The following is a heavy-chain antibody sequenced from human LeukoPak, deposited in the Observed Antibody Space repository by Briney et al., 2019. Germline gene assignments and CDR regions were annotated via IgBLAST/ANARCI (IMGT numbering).Heavy chain of an antibody. D-gene: IGHD3-22*01. CDR1: GFTFSNYW. V-gene: IGHV3-74*01. CDR3: ARIGIVAPEYYYYMDV. CDR2: ISGSGGGT. J-gene: IGHJ6*03. Sequence: GGSLRLSCAASGFTFSNYWMHWVRQAPGKGLVWVSRISGSGGGTYYADSVKGRFTISRDNAKNSLYLQMNSLRAEDTAVYYCARIGIVAPEYYYYMDVWGKGTTVTVSS.